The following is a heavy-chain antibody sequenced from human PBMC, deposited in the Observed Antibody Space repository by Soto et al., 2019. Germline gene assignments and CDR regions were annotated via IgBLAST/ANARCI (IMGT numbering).Heavy chain of an antibody. CDR1: GFTFIDYA. D-gene: IGHD1-1*01. Sequence: EVQLLESGGGLVQPGGSLRLSCTASGFTFIDYAMSWVRQAPGKRLEWVSLISGGGGTTQYADSVKGRFTISRDNSKNTVYLQMNSLRVEDTAVYFCAKALSHDRPFDYWGQGTLVTVSS. CDR3: AKALSHDRPFDY. CDR2: ISGGGGTT. J-gene: IGHJ4*02. V-gene: IGHV3-23*01.